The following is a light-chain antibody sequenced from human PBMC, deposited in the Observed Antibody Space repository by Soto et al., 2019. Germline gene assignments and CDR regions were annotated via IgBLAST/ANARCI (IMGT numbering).Light chain of an antibody. CDR1: QFISNS. Sequence: EIVMTQSPATLSVSPGERVTLSCRASQFISNSLAWYQQRPGQPPRLLIYGASTRAADVPARFSGGGSGTEFTLTISSLQSEDFAEYHCQQYNNWPQTFGQGTKVDIK. V-gene: IGKV3-15*01. J-gene: IGKJ1*01. CDR2: GAS. CDR3: QQYNNWPQT.